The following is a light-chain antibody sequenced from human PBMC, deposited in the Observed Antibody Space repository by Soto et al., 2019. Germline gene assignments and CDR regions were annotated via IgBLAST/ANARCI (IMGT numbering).Light chain of an antibody. J-gene: IGKJ1*01. V-gene: IGKV3-20*01. Sequence: EIVLTQSPGTLSLSPGERATLSCRASQSVSSSFLAWYQQKPGKAPRLLISGASSKATGLPYRFSGSGSGTDVTLTVSRLELEDFALYYCQQYCSSPWTFGLGTKVEFK. CDR2: GAS. CDR1: QSVSSSF. CDR3: QQYCSSPWT.